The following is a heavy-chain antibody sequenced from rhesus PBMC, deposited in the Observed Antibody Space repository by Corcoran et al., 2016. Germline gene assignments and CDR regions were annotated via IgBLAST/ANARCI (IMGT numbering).Heavy chain of an antibody. Sequence: QVQLQESGPGLVKPSETLSLTCVVSGDSISSDYWGWVRQSQGKGLEWIGYIYGVSGSTNYNPSLKSRVTISTDTSKNQFSLNLTSVTAADTAIYYCAKYCSGTGCGYFEFWGQGALVTVSS. CDR1: GDSISSDY. D-gene: IGHD2-21*01. CDR2: IYGVSGST. V-gene: IGHV4S7*01. J-gene: IGHJ1*01. CDR3: AKYCSGTGCGYFEF.